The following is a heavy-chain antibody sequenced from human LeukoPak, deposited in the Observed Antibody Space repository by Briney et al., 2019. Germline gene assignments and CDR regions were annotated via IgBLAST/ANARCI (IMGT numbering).Heavy chain of an antibody. CDR2: ISYSGSI. Sequence: PSETLSLTCTVSGGSISSRPYYWGWVRQPPRKGLEWIGSISYSGSIHYNASLKSRVTISVDTSKNHCSLRLSSVTAADTAVYYCATLEIGDYYFDCWGQGTLVTVSS. CDR3: ATLEIGDYYFDC. J-gene: IGHJ4*02. CDR1: GGSISSRPYY. D-gene: IGHD2-21*01. V-gene: IGHV4-39*01.